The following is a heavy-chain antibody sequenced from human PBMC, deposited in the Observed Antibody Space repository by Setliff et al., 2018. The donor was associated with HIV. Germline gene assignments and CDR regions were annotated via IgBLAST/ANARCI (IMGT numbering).Heavy chain of an antibody. J-gene: IGHJ6*02. V-gene: IGHV1-8*02. Sequence: ASVKVSCKASGYNFTDYDINWVRQATGQGLEWMGWMNPNSGNTGYAQKFQGRVTMNRNTSISTAYMELSSLKSDDTAVYDCASSWSRIRYYGMDVWGQGTTVTVSS. CDR2: MNPNSGNT. D-gene: IGHD6-13*01. CDR1: GYNFTDYD. CDR3: ASSWSRIRYYGMDV.